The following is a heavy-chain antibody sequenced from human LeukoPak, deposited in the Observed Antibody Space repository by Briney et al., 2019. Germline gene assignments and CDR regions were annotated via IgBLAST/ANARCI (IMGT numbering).Heavy chain of an antibody. D-gene: IGHD2-8*01. J-gene: IGHJ3*02. V-gene: IGHV3-30*03. CDR2: ISYDGSNK. CDR1: GFTFSSYW. CDR3: ARDYCTNGVCYTDAFDI. Sequence: GGSLRLSCAASGFTFSSYWMSWVRQAPGKGLEWVAVISYDGSNKYYADSVKGRFTISRDNSKNTLYLQMNSLRAEDTAVYYCARDYCTNGVCYTDAFDIWGQGTMVTVSS.